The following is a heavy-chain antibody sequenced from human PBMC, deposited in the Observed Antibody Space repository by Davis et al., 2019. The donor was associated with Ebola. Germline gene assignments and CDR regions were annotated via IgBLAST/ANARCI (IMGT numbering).Heavy chain of an antibody. CDR3: ARVEPGRPDNTWIQLWLPDRGYAFDI. V-gene: IGHV7-4-1*02. J-gene: IGHJ3*02. CDR1: GYTFTSYA. CDR2: INTNTGNP. Sequence: ASVKVSCKASGYTFTSYAMNWVRQAPGQGLEWMGWINTNTGNPTYAQGFTGRFVFSLDTSVSTAYLQISSLKAEDTAVYYCARVEPGRPDNTWIQLWLPDRGYAFDIWGQGTMVTVSS. D-gene: IGHD5-18*01.